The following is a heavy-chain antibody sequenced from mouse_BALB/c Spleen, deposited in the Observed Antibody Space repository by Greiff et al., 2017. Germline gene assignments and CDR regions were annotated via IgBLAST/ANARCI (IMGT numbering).Heavy chain of an antibody. D-gene: IGHD2-1*01. CDR2: INSNGGST. Sequence: EVQRVESGGGLVQPGGSLKLSCAASGFTFSSYGMSWVRQTPDKRLELVATINSNGGSTYYPDSVKGRFTISRDNAKNTLYLQMSSLKSEDTAMYYCARVYYGNYVDYWGQGTTLTVSS. V-gene: IGHV5-6-3*01. CDR3: ARVYYGNYVDY. J-gene: IGHJ2*01. CDR1: GFTFSSYG.